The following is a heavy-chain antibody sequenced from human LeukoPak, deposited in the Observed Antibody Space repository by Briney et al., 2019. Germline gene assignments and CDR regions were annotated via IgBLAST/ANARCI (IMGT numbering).Heavy chain of an antibody. D-gene: IGHD2-2*01. V-gene: IGHV4-61*02. Sequence: SETLSLTCTVSGGSISSGSYYWSWIRQPAGKGLEWIGRIYTSESTNYNPSLKSRVTISVDTSKNQFSLKLNSVTAADTAVYYCARGKLGYCSSTSCPEEVWFDPWGQGTLVTVSS. CDR1: GGSISSGSYY. J-gene: IGHJ5*02. CDR3: ARGKLGYCSSTSCPEEVWFDP. CDR2: IYTSEST.